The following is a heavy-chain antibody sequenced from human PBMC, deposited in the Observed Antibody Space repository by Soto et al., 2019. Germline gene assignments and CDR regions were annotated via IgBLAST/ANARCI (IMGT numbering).Heavy chain of an antibody. Sequence: ASVKVSCKASGYTFSDYYMHWVRQAPGQGLEWMGWISPNSGGTKYAPKFQGGVTMTRDTSITTAYMELSRLRSGDTAVYYCAREPATAKPEGVDFWGQGTLVTVSS. CDR2: ISPNSGGT. D-gene: IGHD1-1*01. CDR3: AREPATAKPEGVDF. CDR1: GYTFSDYY. J-gene: IGHJ4*02. V-gene: IGHV1-2*02.